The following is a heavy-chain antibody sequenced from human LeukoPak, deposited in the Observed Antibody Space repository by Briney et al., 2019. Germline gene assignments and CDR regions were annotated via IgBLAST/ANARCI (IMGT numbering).Heavy chain of an antibody. CDR1: GGSISSYY. D-gene: IGHD2-2*01. CDR3: ARGTLDLVPAAFDY. CDR2: IYTSGST. V-gene: IGHV4-4*07. J-gene: IGHJ4*02. Sequence: SETLSLTCTVSGGSISSYYWSWIRQPAGKGLEGIGRIYTSGSTNYNPSLKSRVTMSVDTSKNQFSLKLSSVTAADTAVYYCARGTLDLVPAAFDYWGQGTLVTVSS.